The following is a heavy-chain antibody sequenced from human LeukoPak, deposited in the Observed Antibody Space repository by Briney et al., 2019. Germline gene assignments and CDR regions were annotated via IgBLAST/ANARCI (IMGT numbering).Heavy chain of an antibody. V-gene: IGHV3-21*01. CDR1: GFTFSSYS. J-gene: IGHJ2*01. CDR3: ARALGSGWYASWYFDL. CDR2: ISSSSGYI. Sequence: GGSLRLSCAASGFTFSSYSMNWVRQAPGKGLEWVSSISSSSGYIYYADSVKGRFTISRDNAKNSLYLQMNSLRAEDTAVYYCARALGSGWYASWYFDLWGRGTLVTVSS. D-gene: IGHD6-19*01.